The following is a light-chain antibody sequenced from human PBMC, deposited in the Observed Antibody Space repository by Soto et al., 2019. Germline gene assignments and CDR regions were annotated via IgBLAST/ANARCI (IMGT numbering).Light chain of an antibody. CDR1: ESVSSN. Sequence: EIVMTQSPATLSVSPGERATLSCRASESVSSNVAWYQQKPGQAPRLLIYAASTRATDIPASFSGSRSGTEFTLTISSLQSEDFAVYYCQQYNNWITFGQGTRLEIK. CDR3: QQYNNWIT. V-gene: IGKV3-15*01. J-gene: IGKJ5*01. CDR2: AAS.